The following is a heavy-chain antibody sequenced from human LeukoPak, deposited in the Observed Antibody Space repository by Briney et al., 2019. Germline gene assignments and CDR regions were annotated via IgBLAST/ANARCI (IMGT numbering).Heavy chain of an antibody. CDR1: GYRFTSYW. CDR3: ARHTDGYNQLADY. Sequence: PGESLKISCKGSGYRFTSYWIGWVHQMPGKGLEWMGIIYPGDSDTRYSPSFQGQVTISADKSISTAYLQWSSLKASDTAMYYCARHTDGYNQLADYWGQGTLVTVSS. CDR2: IYPGDSDT. D-gene: IGHD5-24*01. J-gene: IGHJ4*02. V-gene: IGHV5-51*07.